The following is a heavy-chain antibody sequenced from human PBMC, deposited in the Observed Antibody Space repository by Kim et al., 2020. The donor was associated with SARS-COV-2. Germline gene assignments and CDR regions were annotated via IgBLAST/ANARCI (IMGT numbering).Heavy chain of an antibody. CDR1: GGSVSSGSYY. CDR3: ARSVPGHSGYSSSWYPSYFDY. D-gene: IGHD6-13*01. Sequence: SETLSLTCTVSGGSVSSGSYYWSWIRQPPGKGLEWIGYIYYSGSTNYNPSLKSRVTISVDTSKNQFSLKLSSVTAADTAVYYCARSVPGHSGYSSSWYPSYFDYWGQGTLVTVSS. J-gene: IGHJ4*02. CDR2: IYYSGST. V-gene: IGHV4-61*01.